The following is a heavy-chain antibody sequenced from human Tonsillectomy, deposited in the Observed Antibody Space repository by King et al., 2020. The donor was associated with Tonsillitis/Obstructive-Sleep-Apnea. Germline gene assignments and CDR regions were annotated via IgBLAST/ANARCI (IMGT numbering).Heavy chain of an antibody. Sequence: VQLVQSGAEVKKPGSSVKVSCKASGGTFSTSAINWVRQAPGQGLEWMGKINPIFEITDYAQKYQDRVTITADTSTSTAYMEVSSLRSDDTAVYYCASGVSDYYESSGPEYWGQGTLVTVSS. CDR3: ASGVSDYYESSGPEY. J-gene: IGHJ4*02. CDR2: INPIFEIT. D-gene: IGHD3-22*01. V-gene: IGHV1-69*04. CDR1: GGTFSTSA.